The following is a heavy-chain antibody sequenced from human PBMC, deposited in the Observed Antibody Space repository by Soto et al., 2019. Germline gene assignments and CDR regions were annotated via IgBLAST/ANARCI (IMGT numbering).Heavy chain of an antibody. CDR2: INPNSGGT. Sequence: ASVKVSCKASGYNFTGYYMHWVRQAPGQGLEWMGWINPNSGGTNYAQKFQGRVTMTRDTSISTAYMELSRLRSDDTAVYYCARAYCSGGSCYSDYYYGMDVWGQGTTVTVSS. D-gene: IGHD2-15*01. CDR1: GYNFTGYY. J-gene: IGHJ6*02. V-gene: IGHV1-2*02. CDR3: ARAYCSGGSCYSDYYYGMDV.